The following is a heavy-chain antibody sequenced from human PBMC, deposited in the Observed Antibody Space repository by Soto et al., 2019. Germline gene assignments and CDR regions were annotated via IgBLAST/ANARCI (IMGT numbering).Heavy chain of an antibody. CDR2: IYHSGAT. J-gene: IGHJ4*02. CDR3: ARHIAVPTTRGFDY. Sequence: QVQLQESGPGLVKPSGTLSLICAVSGASISSTNWWSWVRQAPGEGPEWIGEIYHSGATNYNPSLKSRVIISMDTSKNQLSLRLDSVTAADTAVYFCARHIAVPTTRGFDYWGQGTLVTVSS. D-gene: IGHD2-15*01. CDR1: GASISSTNW. V-gene: IGHV4-4*02.